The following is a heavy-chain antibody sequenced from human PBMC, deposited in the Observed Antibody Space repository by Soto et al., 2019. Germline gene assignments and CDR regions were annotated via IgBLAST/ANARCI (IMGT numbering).Heavy chain of an antibody. CDR1: GGSISSYY. V-gene: IGHV4-59*01. CDR2: IYYSGST. D-gene: IGHD2-2*01. Sequence: QVQLQESGPGLVKPSETLSLTCSVSGGSISSYYWSWIRQPPGKGLEWIGYIYYSGSTNYNPALKRRVNISVDTSKHQFSLKLSSVPAADTAVYYCARGYCSSTSCQHNWFDPWGQGTLVTVSS. J-gene: IGHJ5*02. CDR3: ARGYCSSTSCQHNWFDP.